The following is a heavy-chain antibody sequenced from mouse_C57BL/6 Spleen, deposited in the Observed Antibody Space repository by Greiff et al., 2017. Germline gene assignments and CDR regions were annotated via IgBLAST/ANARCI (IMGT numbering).Heavy chain of an antibody. Sequence: QVQLQQPGAELVKPGASVKMSCKASGYTFTSYWITWVKQRPGQGLEWLGDIYPGSGSTNYNETFKSKATLTVDTSSSTAYMQLSSLTSEDSAVYYCARKGGIYYDYDSWFAYWGQGTLVTVSA. CDR1: GYTFTSYW. CDR2: IYPGSGST. D-gene: IGHD2-4*01. J-gene: IGHJ3*01. V-gene: IGHV1-55*01. CDR3: ARKGGIYYDYDSWFAY.